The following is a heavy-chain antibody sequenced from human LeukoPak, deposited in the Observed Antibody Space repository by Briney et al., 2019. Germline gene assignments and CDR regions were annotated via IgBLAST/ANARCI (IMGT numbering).Heavy chain of an antibody. J-gene: IGHJ4*02. CDR3: ARVVNSGYDRIDY. CDR1: GGSFSGYY. Sequence: SETLSLTCAVYGGSFSGYYWSWIRQPPGKGLEWIGEINHSGSTNYNPSLKSRVTISVDTSKNQFSLKLSSVTAADTAVYYCARVVNSGYDRIDYWGQGTLVTVSS. D-gene: IGHD5-12*01. V-gene: IGHV4-34*01. CDR2: INHSGST.